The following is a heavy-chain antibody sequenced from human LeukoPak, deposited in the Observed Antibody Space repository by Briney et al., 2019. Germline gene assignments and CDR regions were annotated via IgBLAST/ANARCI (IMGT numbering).Heavy chain of an antibody. V-gene: IGHV4-4*07. J-gene: IGHJ4*02. D-gene: IGHD6-13*01. CDR3: ARAGYSSSWGGYFDY. CDR1: GGSISSYY. CDR2: IYSSGST. Sequence: SETLSLTCTVSGGSISSYYWSWIRQPAGKGLEWIGRIYSSGSTNYNPSLKSRVTMSVDASKNQFSLNLTSVTAADTAVYYCARAGYSSSWGGYFDYWGQGTLVTVSS.